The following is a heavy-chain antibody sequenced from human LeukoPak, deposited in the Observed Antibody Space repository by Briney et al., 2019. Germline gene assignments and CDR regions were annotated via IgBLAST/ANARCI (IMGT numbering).Heavy chain of an antibody. V-gene: IGHV1-8*01. Sequence: ASVKVSCNASGYTFTSYDINWVRQATGQGLEWMGWMNPNSGNTGYAQKFQGRVTMTRNTSISTAYMELSSLRSEDTAVYYCARVGSGSFYYYYYMDVWGKGTTVTISS. D-gene: IGHD3-10*01. CDR3: ARVGSGSFYYYYYMDV. CDR1: GYTFTSYD. J-gene: IGHJ6*03. CDR2: MNPNSGNT.